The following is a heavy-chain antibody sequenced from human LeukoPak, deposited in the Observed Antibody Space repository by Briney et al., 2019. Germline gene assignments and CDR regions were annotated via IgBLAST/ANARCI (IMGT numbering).Heavy chain of an antibody. CDR3: ARDSSLPGI. CDR2: INTDGSTT. CDR1: GFTFDDYA. V-gene: IGHV3-74*01. J-gene: IGHJ3*02. D-gene: IGHD3-16*02. Sequence: PGGSLRLSCAASGFTFDDYAMHWVRQAPGKGLVWVSYINTDGSTTTYADSVKGRFTISRDNAENTLYLQMNSLRAEDTAVYYCARDSSLPGIWGQGTMVTVSS.